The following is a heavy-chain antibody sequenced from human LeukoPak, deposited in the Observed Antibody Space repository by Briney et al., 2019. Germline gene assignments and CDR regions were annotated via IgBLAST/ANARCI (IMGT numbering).Heavy chain of an antibody. D-gene: IGHD5-24*01. J-gene: IGHJ3*02. V-gene: IGHV4-61*02. CDR3: ARGSLIGDGYNPFDAFDI. CDR1: GGSISSGSYY. CDR2: IYTSGST. Sequence: PSQTLSLTCTVSGGSISSGSYYWSWIRQPAWKGLEWIGRIYTSGSTNYNPSLKSRVTISVDTSKNQFSLKLSSVTAADTAVYYCARGSLIGDGYNPFDAFDIWGQGTMVTVSS.